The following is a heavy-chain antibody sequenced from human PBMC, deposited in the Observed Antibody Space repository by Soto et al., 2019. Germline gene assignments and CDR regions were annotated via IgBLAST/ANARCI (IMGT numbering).Heavy chain of an antibody. CDR2: ISGSGGST. Sequence: EVQLLESGGGLVQPGGSLRLSCAASGFTFSSYAMSWVRQAPGKGLEWVSAISGSGGSTYYADSVKGRFTISRDNSKNPLYLQMNSLRAEDTAVYYCATKGWDGSGCYFPRDYWGQGTLVTVSS. CDR1: GFTFSSYA. V-gene: IGHV3-23*01. J-gene: IGHJ4*02. CDR3: ATKGWDGSGCYFPRDY. D-gene: IGHD6-19*01.